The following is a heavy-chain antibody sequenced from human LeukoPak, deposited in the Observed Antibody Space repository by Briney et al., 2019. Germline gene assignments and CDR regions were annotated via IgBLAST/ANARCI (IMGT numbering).Heavy chain of an antibody. CDR3: ARDSSSSRLGDYVIWFDP. D-gene: IGHD6-6*01. CDR2: IKQDGSEK. Sequence: GGSLRLSCAASGFTFSSYWMSWVRQAPGKGLEWVANIKQDGSEKYYVDSVKGRFTISRDNAKNSLYLQMNSLRAEDTAVYYCARDSSSSRLGDYVIWFDPWGQGTLVTVSS. J-gene: IGHJ5*02. CDR1: GFTFSSYW. V-gene: IGHV3-7*01.